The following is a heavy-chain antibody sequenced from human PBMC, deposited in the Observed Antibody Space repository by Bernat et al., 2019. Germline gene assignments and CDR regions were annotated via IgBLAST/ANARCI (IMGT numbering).Heavy chain of an antibody. J-gene: IGHJ5*02. CDR1: GGTFSSYA. CDR3: ARAGGYCSSTSCYEDWFDP. V-gene: IGHV1-69*01. Sequence: QVQLVQSGAEVKKPGSSVKVSCKASGGTFSSYAISWVRQAPGQGLEWMGGIIPIFGTANYAQKFQGRVTITADESTSTAYMELSSLRSEATAVYYCARAGGYCSSTSCYEDWFDPWGQGTLVTVSS. CDR2: IIPIFGTA. D-gene: IGHD2-2*01.